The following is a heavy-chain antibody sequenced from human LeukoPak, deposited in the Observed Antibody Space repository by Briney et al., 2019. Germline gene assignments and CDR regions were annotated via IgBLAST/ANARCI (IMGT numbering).Heavy chain of an antibody. CDR3: ARGFYDNSGYYRYWYFDL. CDR1: GDSINSLDL. J-gene: IGHJ2*01. CDR2: IFYSGST. D-gene: IGHD3-22*01. V-gene: IGHV4-59*11. Sequence: SETLSLTCTVSGDSINSLDLWSWVRQPPGKGLEWIGYIFYSGSTNYNPSLKSRVTISVDTSKNQFSLKLSSVTAADTAVYFCARGFYDNSGYYRYWYFDLWGRGTLVTVSS.